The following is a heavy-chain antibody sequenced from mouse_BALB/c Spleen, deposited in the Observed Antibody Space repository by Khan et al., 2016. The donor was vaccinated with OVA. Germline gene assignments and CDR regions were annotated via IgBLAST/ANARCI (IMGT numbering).Heavy chain of an antibody. J-gene: IGHJ4*01. Sequence: QVQLKQSGAELARPGASVKMSCKASGYTFPSNTMHWVKQRPGQGLEWIGYINPRSDYTSYNQKFKDKATLTADISSTTAYMQLSSLTSDDSAVYYGARRTTGYAMDYWGQGTSVTVSS. CDR1: GYTFPSNT. V-gene: IGHV1-4*01. D-gene: IGHD2-14*01. CDR2: INPRSDYT. CDR3: ARRTTGYAMDY.